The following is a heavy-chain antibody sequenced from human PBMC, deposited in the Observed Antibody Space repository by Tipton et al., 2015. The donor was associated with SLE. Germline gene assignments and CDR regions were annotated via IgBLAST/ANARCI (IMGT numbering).Heavy chain of an antibody. CDR3: ARGGSKHYDFWGRQMGPHAFDI. CDR2: INHSGTT. J-gene: IGHJ3*02. D-gene: IGHD3-3*01. CDR1: GGSFSTYY. V-gene: IGHV4-34*01. Sequence: GLVKPSETLSLTCAVYGGSFSTYYWSWIRQPPGKGLEWIGEINHSGTTNCNPSLKSRVTISVDTSKNQFSLKLSSVTAADTAVYYCARGGSKHYDFWGRQMGPHAFDIWGQETKVTVSS.